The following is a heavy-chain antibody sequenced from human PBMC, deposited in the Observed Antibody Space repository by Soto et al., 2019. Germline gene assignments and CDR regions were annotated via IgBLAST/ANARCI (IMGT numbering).Heavy chain of an antibody. V-gene: IGHV1-46*01. J-gene: IGHJ6*02. CDR1: GYTFTSYD. D-gene: IGHD2-2*02. CDR3: ARGLGYCISTSCYTQSYYYYYGMDV. CDR2: INPSGGST. Sequence: ASVKVSCKASGYTFTSYDMHWVRQAPGQGLEWMGIINPSGGSTSYAQKFQGRVTMTRDTSTSTVYMELRSLRSEDTAVYYCARGLGYCISTSCYTQSYYYYYGMDVWGQGTTVTVSS.